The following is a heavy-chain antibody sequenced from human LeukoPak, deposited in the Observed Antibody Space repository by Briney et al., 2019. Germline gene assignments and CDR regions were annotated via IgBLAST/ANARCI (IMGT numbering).Heavy chain of an antibody. J-gene: IGHJ3*02. CDR2: MNPNSGNT. V-gene: IGHV1-8*01. Sequence: ASVKVSCKASGYTFTSYDINWVRQATGQGLEWMGWMNPNSGNTGYAQKFQGRVTMTRNTSISTAYMELSSLRSEDTAVYYCARSRNYYDSNGFLTLDAFDIWGQGTMVTVSS. CDR1: GYTFTSYD. D-gene: IGHD3-22*01. CDR3: ARSRNYYDSNGFLTLDAFDI.